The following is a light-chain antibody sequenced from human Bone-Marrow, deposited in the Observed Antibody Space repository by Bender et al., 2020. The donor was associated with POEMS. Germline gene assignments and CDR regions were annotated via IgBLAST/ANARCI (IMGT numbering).Light chain of an antibody. CDR1: GSNIGGYP. Sequence: QSVLTQPPSVSGTPGQRVTISCSGSGSNIGGYPVNWYQQLPGTAPRLLIYTNNERPSGVPDRFSGSQSGNAASLTISGLQADDEADYYCSSYTTSSTWVFGGGTKLTVL. CDR3: SSYTTSSTWV. V-gene: IGLV1-44*01. CDR2: TNN. J-gene: IGLJ3*02.